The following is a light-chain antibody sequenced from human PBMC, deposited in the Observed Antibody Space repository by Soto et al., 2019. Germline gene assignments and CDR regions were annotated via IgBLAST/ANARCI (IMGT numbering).Light chain of an antibody. Sequence: EIVLTQSPATLSLSPGERATLSCRASQSVSSYLAWSQQKPGQAPRLLIYDASNRATGIPARFSGSGSGTDFTLTISSLEPEDFAVYYCQQRSNWPQYTFGQGTKLEI. CDR3: QQRSNWPQYT. J-gene: IGKJ2*01. V-gene: IGKV3-11*01. CDR1: QSVSSY. CDR2: DAS.